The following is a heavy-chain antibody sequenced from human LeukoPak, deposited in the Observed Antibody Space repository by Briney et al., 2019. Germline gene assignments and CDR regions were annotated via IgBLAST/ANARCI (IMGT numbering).Heavy chain of an antibody. CDR3: ARDWEALSSGYYWSVRWFDP. Sequence: ASVKVSCKASGYTFTSYDINWVRQATGQGLEWMGWMNPNSGNTGYAQKFQGRVTMTRNTSISTAYMELSSLRSEDTAVYYCARDWEALSSGYYWSVRWFDPWGQGTLVTVSS. J-gene: IGHJ5*02. CDR1: GYTFTSYD. CDR2: MNPNSGNT. V-gene: IGHV1-8*01. D-gene: IGHD3-22*01.